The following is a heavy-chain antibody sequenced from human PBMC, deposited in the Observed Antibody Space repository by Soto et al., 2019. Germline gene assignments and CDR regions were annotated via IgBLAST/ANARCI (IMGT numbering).Heavy chain of an antibody. V-gene: IGHV3-23*01. Sequence: EVQLLESGGGLVQPGGSLRLSSAASGFTFSSYAMTWVRQAPGKGLEWVSALSGSGVSTYYADSVKGRFTISRDNSKNTLYLQMNSLRAEDTAVYYCAKGGGSKDYYDTSGYYLYYYYAMDVWGQGTTVTVSS. J-gene: IGHJ6*02. CDR1: GFTFSSYA. CDR2: LSGSGVST. CDR3: AKGGGSKDYYDTSGYYLYYYYAMDV. D-gene: IGHD3-22*01.